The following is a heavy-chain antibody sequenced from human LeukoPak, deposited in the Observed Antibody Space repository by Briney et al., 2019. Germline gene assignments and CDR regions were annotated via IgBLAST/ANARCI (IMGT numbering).Heavy chain of an antibody. CDR2: ISSSSSTI. CDR3: ARDPFDLAYCGGDCYSGGWFDP. CDR1: GFTFSNYG. V-gene: IGHV3-48*04. D-gene: IGHD2-21*02. Sequence: GGSLRLSRAASGFTFSNYGMSWVRQAPGKGLEWVSYISSSSSTIYNADSVKGRFTISRDNAKNSLYLQMNSLRAEDTAVYYCARDPFDLAYCGGDCYSGGWFDPWGQGTLVTVSS. J-gene: IGHJ5*02.